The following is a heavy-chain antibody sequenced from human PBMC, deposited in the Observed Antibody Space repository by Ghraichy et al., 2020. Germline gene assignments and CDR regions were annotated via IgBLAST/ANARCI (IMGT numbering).Heavy chain of an antibody. J-gene: IGHJ6*02. V-gene: IGHV1-2*06. CDR2: INPNSGDT. Sequence: ASVKVSCKGSGYTFTAYYINWVRQAPGQWLEWMGRINPNSGDTNYAQKFQGRVTMTRDTSISTAYMELSGLRSDDTAIYYCARDFFSSIASPNYYYGMDVWGQGTTVTVSS. CDR3: ARDFFSSIASPNYYYGMDV. CDR1: GYTFTAYY. D-gene: IGHD6-6*01.